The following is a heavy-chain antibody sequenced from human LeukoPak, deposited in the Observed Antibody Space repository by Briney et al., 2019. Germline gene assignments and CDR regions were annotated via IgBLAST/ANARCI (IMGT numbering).Heavy chain of an antibody. CDR3: AREIFGSGSYPDF. J-gene: IGHJ4*02. Sequence: GGSLRLSCAASGFSFDTYAMHWVRQAPGQGLEWVALWHDGSHKFYSNSVRGQFTISRDNSKNTVYLQMNNLRPDDTAVYYCAREIFGSGSYPDFWGQGTPVTVSS. CDR2: WHDGSHK. CDR1: GFSFDTYA. V-gene: IGHV3-33*01. D-gene: IGHD3-10*01.